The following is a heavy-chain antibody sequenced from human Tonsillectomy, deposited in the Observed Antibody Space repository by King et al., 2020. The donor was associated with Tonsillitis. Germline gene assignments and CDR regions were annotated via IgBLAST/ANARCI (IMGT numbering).Heavy chain of an antibody. Sequence: QLVQSGAEVKKPGSSVTVSCKASGVSFTSYAISWVRQAPGQGLEWMGRIIPMVGIANYAQKLQGRVTITADKSTSTAYMELSSLRSDDTAVYFCARARDGSMAAEYFQHWGQGTLVTVSS. J-gene: IGHJ1*01. CDR3: ARARDGSMAAEYFQH. D-gene: IGHD5-24*01. V-gene: IGHV1-69*09. CDR1: GVSFTSYA. CDR2: IIPMVGIA.